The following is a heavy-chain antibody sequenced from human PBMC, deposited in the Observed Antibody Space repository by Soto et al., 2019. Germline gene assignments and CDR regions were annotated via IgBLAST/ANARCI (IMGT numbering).Heavy chain of an antibody. Sequence: EVQLVESGGGLVQPGGSLRLSCTASGFTFSDSWMTWVRQAPGKGLEWVARIKPDESEKKYADSVKGRFSISRDNAKNSMYLQMDRLRVEDTDVYYGVRGGSTYASWGQGTLVPVSS. CDR3: VRGGSTYAS. J-gene: IGHJ5*02. V-gene: IGHV3-7*01. CDR2: IKPDESEK. D-gene: IGHD4-4*01. CDR1: GFTFSDSW.